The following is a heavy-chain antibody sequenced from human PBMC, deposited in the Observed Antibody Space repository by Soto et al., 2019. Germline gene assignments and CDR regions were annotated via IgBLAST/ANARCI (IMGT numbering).Heavy chain of an antibody. V-gene: IGHV4-39*01. CDR3: ATLVAKYGSSSGRFDP. Sequence: KPSETLSLTCTVSGGSISSTKHYWGWIRQPPGKGLEWIGSIYYSGSTYYNPPLKSRVTISVDTSKNQFSLKLSSVTAADRAVYYCATLVAKYGSSSGRFDPWGQGTLVTVSS. J-gene: IGHJ5*02. CDR1: GGSISSTKHY. CDR2: IYYSGST. D-gene: IGHD6-6*01.